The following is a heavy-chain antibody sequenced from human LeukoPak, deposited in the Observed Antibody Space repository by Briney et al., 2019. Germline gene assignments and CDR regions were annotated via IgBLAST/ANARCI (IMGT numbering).Heavy chain of an antibody. D-gene: IGHD3-22*01. CDR2: IYHSGST. Sequence: SETLSLTCAVSGYSISSGYYCGWIRQPPGKGLEWIGSIYHSGSTYYNTSLKSRVTISVDTSKNQFSLKLSSVTAADTAVYYCARRNYYYDSSAYAFDSWGQGTMVTVS. V-gene: IGHV4-38-2*01. CDR3: ARRNYYYDSSAYAFDS. CDR1: GYSISSGYY. J-gene: IGHJ3*02.